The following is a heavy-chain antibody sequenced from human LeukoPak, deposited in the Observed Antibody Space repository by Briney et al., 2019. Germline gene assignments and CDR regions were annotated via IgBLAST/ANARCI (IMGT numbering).Heavy chain of an antibody. D-gene: IGHD1-26*01. V-gene: IGHV4-34*01. CDR3: ARIGLRSGSYIDY. CDR1: GGSFSGDY. CDR2: INHSGST. J-gene: IGHJ4*02. Sequence: PSETLSLTCAVYGGSFSGDYWSWIRQPPGKGLEWIGEINHSGSTNYNPSLKSRVTISVDTSKNQFSLKLSSVTAADTAVYYCARIGLRSGSYIDYWGQGTLVTVSS.